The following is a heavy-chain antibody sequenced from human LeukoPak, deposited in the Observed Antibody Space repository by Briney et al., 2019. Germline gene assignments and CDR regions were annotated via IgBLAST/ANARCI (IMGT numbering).Heavy chain of an antibody. CDR2: FDPEDGET. CDR1: GYTLTELS. D-gene: IGHD3-10*01. J-gene: IGHJ5*02. V-gene: IGHV1-24*01. Sequence: ASVKVSCKVSGYTLTELSMHWVRQAPGKGLEWMGGFDPEDGETIYAQKFQGRVTMTEDTSTDTAYMELSCLRSEDTAVYYCASYYYGSGSYYNRTNWFDPWGQGTLVTVSS. CDR3: ASYYYGSGSYYNRTNWFDP.